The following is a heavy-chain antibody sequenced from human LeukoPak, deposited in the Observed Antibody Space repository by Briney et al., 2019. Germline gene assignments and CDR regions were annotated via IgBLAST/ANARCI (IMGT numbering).Heavy chain of an antibody. J-gene: IGHJ4*02. CDR3: ARWGRNWDYFDF. Sequence: SETLSLTCTVSGYSISRGYYWGWIRQPPGKGLEWIGTIYHTGRTYYTPSLKSRVTISLDTSKNQFSLHLTSVSAADTAVYYCARWGRNWDYFDFWGQGTLVTVSS. V-gene: IGHV4-38-2*02. D-gene: IGHD7-27*01. CDR2: IYHTGRT. CDR1: GYSISRGYY.